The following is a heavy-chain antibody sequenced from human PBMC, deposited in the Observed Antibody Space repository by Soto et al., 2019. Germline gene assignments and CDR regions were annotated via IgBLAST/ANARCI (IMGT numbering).Heavy chain of an antibody. V-gene: IGHV4-34*01. Sequence: QVQLQQWGAGLLKPSETLSLTCAVYGGSFSGYYWSWIRQPPGKGLEWIGEINHSGSTNYNPSLKSRVTISVDTSKNQFSLKLSCVTAADTAVYYCARLKGYQLLHSNWFDPWGQGTLVTVSS. J-gene: IGHJ5*02. CDR2: INHSGST. CDR3: ARLKGYQLLHSNWFDP. CDR1: GGSFSGYY. D-gene: IGHD2-2*01.